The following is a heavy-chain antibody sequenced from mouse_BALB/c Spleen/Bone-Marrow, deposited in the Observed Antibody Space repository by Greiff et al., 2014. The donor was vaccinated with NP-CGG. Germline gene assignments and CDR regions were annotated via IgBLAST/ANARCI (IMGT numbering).Heavy chain of an antibody. Sequence: VQLQQSGAELVKPGASVKLSCTASGFNIKDTYMHWVKQRPEQGLEWIGRIDPANGNTKYDPKFQGKATITADTSSNTAYLQLSRLTSEDTAVYYCASYYYGSNGFAYWGQGTLVTVSA. D-gene: IGHD1-1*01. V-gene: IGHV14-3*02. CDR1: GFNIKDTY. CDR2: IDPANGNT. CDR3: ASYYYGSNGFAY. J-gene: IGHJ3*01.